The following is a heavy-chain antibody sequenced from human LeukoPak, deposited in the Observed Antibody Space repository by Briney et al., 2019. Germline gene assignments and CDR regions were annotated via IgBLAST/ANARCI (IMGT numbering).Heavy chain of an antibody. CDR3: AKDHLRYSSSWEYYLDY. V-gene: IGHV3-7*03. Sequence: PGGSLRLSCAASGFTFSSYWMSWVRQAPGKGLEWVANIKQGGSEKYYVDSVKGRFTISRDNAKNSLYLQMNSLRAEDTAVYYCAKDHLRYSSSWEYYLDYWGQGTLVTVSS. J-gene: IGHJ4*02. D-gene: IGHD6-13*01. CDR2: IKQGGSEK. CDR1: GFTFSSYW.